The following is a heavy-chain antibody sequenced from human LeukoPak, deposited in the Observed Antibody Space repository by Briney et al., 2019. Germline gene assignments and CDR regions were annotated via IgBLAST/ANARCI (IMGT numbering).Heavy chain of an antibody. CDR3: ARDFPDYDYYYYGMDV. D-gene: IGHD4-17*01. CDR1: GFTFSTFA. J-gene: IGHJ6*04. V-gene: IGHV3-33*01. Sequence: PGTSLRLSCEGSGFTFSTFAMHWVRQAPGKGLECVAVIWSDGTKRDYADSVKGRFTIPRDNSKNTLYLQMNSLRGEDTAVYFCARDFPDYDYYYYGMDVWGKGTTVTVSS. CDR2: IWSDGTKR.